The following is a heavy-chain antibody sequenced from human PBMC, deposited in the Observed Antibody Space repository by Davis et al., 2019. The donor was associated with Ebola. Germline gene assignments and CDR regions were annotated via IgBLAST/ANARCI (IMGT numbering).Heavy chain of an antibody. CDR2: TFYRSKWHY. D-gene: IGHD4-17*01. V-gene: IGHV6-1*01. CDR1: GDRVSSDPVA. J-gene: IGHJ4*02. Sequence: PSETLSLTCAISGDRVSSDPVAWNWIRQSLSRGLEWLGRTFYRSKWHYDYAESVRGRITITPNTSENQFSLHLESVTPEDTAVYYCARDYYGDRFDYWGQGTLVTVSS. CDR3: ARDYYGDRFDY.